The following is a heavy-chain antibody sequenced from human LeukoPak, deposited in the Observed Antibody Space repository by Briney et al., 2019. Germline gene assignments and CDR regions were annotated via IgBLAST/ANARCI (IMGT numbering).Heavy chain of an antibody. CDR3: ARGRTWIPLILDAFDI. D-gene: IGHD5-18*01. CDR2: INHSGST. V-gene: IGHV4-34*01. J-gene: IGHJ3*02. Sequence: SETLSLTCAVYGGSFSGYYWSWIRQPPGKGLEWIGEINHSGSTNYNPSLKSRVTISVDTSKNQFSLKLSSVTAADTAVYYCARGRTWIPLILDAFDIWGQGTMVTVSS. CDR1: GGSFSGYY.